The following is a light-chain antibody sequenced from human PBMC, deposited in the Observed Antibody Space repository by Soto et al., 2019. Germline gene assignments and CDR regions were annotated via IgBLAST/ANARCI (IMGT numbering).Light chain of an antibody. CDR2: KVS. J-gene: IGKJ5*01. V-gene: IGKV2-30*01. Sequence: DVVMPQSPLSPAVTVVQPCSISCVSRRSLVYSDGSTYLNWFQQRPGQSPRRLIYKVSNRDSGVPDRFSGSGSGTDFTLQISRVEAEDVGVYYCMQGTHWPPITCGQGTRREIK. CDR3: MQGTHWPPIT. CDR1: RSLVYSDGSTY.